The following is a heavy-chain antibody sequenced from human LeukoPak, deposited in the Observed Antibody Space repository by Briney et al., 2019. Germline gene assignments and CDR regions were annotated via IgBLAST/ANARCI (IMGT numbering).Heavy chain of an antibody. CDR3: AKDEEIAVAGLFDY. V-gene: IGHV3-23*01. D-gene: IGHD6-19*01. Sequence: GGSLRLSCAASGFTFSSYAMSWVRQAPGKGLEWVSAISGSGGSTCYADSVKGRFTISRDNSKNTLYLQMNSLRAEDTAVYYCAKDEEIAVAGLFDYWGQGTLVTVSS. CDR1: GFTFSSYA. J-gene: IGHJ4*02. CDR2: ISGSGGST.